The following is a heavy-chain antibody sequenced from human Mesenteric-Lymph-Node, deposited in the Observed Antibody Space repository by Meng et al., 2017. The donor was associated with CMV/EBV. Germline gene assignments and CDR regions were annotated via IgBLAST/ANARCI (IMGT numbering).Heavy chain of an antibody. J-gene: IGHJ4*02. CDR3: ARDRAIFGVVIDY. Sequence: GESLKISCAASGFTFNTYSMDWVRQAPGKGLEWVSSISSSSTYIYYADSVKGRFTISRDNAKNSLYLQMNSLRAEDTAVYYCARDRAIFGVVIDYWGQGTLVTVSS. D-gene: IGHD3-3*01. CDR1: GFTFNTYS. CDR2: ISSSSTYI. V-gene: IGHV3-21*04.